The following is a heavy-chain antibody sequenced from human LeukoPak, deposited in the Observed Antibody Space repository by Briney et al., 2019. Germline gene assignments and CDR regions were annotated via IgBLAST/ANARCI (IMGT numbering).Heavy chain of an antibody. CDR2: IYYSGST. V-gene: IGHV4-59*08. CDR1: GGSISSYY. J-gene: IGHJ5*02. Sequence: SETLSLTCTVSGGSISSYYWSWIRQPPGKGLEWIGYIYYSGSTNYNPSLESRVTISVHTSKNQFSLKLNSVTAADTAVYYCARRSSSGRFDPWGQGTLVTVSS. D-gene: IGHD6-25*01. CDR3: ARRSSSGRFDP.